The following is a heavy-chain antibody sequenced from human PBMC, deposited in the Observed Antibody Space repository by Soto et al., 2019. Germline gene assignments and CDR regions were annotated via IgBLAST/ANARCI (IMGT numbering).Heavy chain of an antibody. CDR3: AKGPTVTQFDY. CDR2: ISGTGVST. J-gene: IGHJ4*02. V-gene: IGHV3-23*01. D-gene: IGHD4-17*01. CDR1: GFTFSSYA. Sequence: EVQVLESGGGLVQPGGSLRLSCAASGFTFSSYAMSWVRQAPGKGLEWVSGISGTGVSTYHADSVKGRFTISRDNSKSTLYLQMNSLRAEETAVYYCAKGPTVTQFDYWGQGTLVTVSS.